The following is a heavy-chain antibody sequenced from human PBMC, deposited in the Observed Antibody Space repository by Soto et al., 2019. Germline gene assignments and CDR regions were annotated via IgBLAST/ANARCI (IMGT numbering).Heavy chain of an antibody. CDR1: GFAVSSYS. CDR2: MSFDGNSK. CDR3: TRGRSMIANDDFEY. J-gene: IGHJ4*02. D-gene: IGHD2-21*01. V-gene: IGHV3-30-3*01. Sequence: GGSLRLSCAASGFAVSSYSMHWVRQAPGKGLEWVAAMSFDGNSKYFADSVKGRFKISRDTSKNTWSLEMEGLGVEDSALYHCTRGRSMIANDDFEYWGQGTQVTVSS.